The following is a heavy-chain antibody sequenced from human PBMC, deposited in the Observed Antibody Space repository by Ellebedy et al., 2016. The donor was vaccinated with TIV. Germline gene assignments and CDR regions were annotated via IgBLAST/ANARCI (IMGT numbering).Heavy chain of an antibody. D-gene: IGHD1-14*01. V-gene: IGHV3-73*01. CDR2: IRKRTNSYAT. CDR3: TGAITGGGY. CDR1: GFIFSDSA. J-gene: IGHJ4*02. Sequence: GESLKISCAASGFIFSDSAIYWVRQASGKGLERVGRIRKRTNSYATEYAASVKGRFTISRDDSKNTAYLQMNSLKIEDTAVYYCTGAITGGGYWGQGTLVTVSS.